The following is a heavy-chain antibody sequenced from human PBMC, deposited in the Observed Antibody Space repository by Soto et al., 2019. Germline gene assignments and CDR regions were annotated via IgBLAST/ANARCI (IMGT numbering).Heavy chain of an antibody. D-gene: IGHD1-26*01. J-gene: IGHJ4*02. Sequence: QLQLVESGGGVVQPGKSLRLSCAASGFTFSTYGMHWVRQAPGKGLEWVALISYAGGVTKYVDSVKGRFTISRDSSTNTLVLQTNSLRAEDTAVYYCAKGRLAYSGGYSVNYWGQGTLVTVSS. CDR3: AKGRLAYSGGYSVNY. CDR1: GFTFSTYG. CDR2: ISYAGGVT. V-gene: IGHV3-30*18.